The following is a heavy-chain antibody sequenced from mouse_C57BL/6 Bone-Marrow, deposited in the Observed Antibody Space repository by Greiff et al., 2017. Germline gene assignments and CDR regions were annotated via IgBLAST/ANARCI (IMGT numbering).Heavy chain of an antibody. J-gene: IGHJ1*03. D-gene: IGHD1-1*01. CDR1: GYSITSGYY. CDR3: ARDPYYYYYGSGHWYCDV. Sequence: DVQLQESGPGLVKPSPSLSLTCSVTGYSITSGYYWNWIRQFPGNKLEWMGYISYDGSNNYNPSLKNRISITRDTSKNQFFLKLNSVTTEDTATYYCARDPYYYYYGSGHWYCDVWGTGTTVTVSS. CDR2: ISYDGSN. V-gene: IGHV3-6*01.